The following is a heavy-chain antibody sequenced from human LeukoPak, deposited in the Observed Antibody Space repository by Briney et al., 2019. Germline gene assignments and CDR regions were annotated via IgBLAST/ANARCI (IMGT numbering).Heavy chain of an antibody. Sequence: GASVKVSCKASGYTFTSYGISWVRQAPGQGLEWMGWTSAYNGNTNYAQKLQGRVTMTTDTSTSTAYMELRSLRSDDTAVYYCAREGYDFWSGSPRGDFDYWGQGTLVTVSS. D-gene: IGHD3-3*01. J-gene: IGHJ4*02. CDR1: GYTFTSYG. V-gene: IGHV1-18*01. CDR3: AREGYDFWSGSPRGDFDY. CDR2: TSAYNGNT.